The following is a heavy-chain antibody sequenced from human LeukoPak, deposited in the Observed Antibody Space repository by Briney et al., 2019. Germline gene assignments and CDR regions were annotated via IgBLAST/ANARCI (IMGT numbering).Heavy chain of an antibody. D-gene: IGHD3-16*01. Sequence: ASVKVSCKASGYTFTTYFFHWVRHAPGQGLERMGWINPNSGNTNYAQKFQGRVTVTRDTSISTTYMELSRLSSDDTAVYYCARNGRGTYDFWGQGTLVTVSS. CDR3: ARNGRGTYDF. J-gene: IGHJ4*02. CDR2: INPNSGNT. CDR1: GYTFTTYF. V-gene: IGHV1-2*02.